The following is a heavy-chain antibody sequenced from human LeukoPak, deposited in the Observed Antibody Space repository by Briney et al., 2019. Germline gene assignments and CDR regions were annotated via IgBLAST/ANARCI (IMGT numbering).Heavy chain of an antibody. J-gene: IGHJ4*02. CDR3: ARDSPKWLLYLDY. CDR1: GYTFTGYY. V-gene: IGHV1-2*06. CDR2: INPNSGGT. D-gene: IGHD3-22*01. Sequence: GASVKVSCKASGYTFTGYYMHWVRQAPGQGLEWMGRINPNSGGTNYAQKFQGRVTMTRDTSISTAYMELSRLRSDDTAVYYCARDSPKWLLYLDYWGQGTLVTVSS.